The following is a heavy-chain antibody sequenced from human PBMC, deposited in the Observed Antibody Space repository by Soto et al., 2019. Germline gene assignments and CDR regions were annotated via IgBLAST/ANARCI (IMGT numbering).Heavy chain of an antibody. J-gene: IGHJ5*01. Sequence: SVKVSCKASGGTLSSFAFTWVRQARGQGLEWMGRIIPIFGTANYAQQFQGRVTITADESTGRVYMDLRSLRSEDTAMYYCATDTSMFRGRIADTPWFDSWGQGTLVTVSS. CDR2: IIPIFGTA. CDR3: ATDTSMFRGRIADTPWFDS. D-gene: IGHD3-10*01. CDR1: GGTLSSFA. V-gene: IGHV1-69*13.